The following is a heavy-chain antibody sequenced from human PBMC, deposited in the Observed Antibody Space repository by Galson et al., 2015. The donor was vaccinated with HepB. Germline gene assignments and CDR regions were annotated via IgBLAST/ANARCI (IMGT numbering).Heavy chain of an antibody. CDR1: GFTFSSYS. Sequence: SLRLSCAASGFTFSSYSMNWVRQAPGKGLEWVSYISSSSSTIYYADSVKGRFTISRDNAKNSLYLQMNSLRAEDTAVYYCASLSTPWIQLWAQRDYWGQGTLVTVSS. D-gene: IGHD5-18*01. J-gene: IGHJ4*02. CDR2: ISSSSSTI. V-gene: IGHV3-48*01. CDR3: ASLSTPWIQLWAQRDY.